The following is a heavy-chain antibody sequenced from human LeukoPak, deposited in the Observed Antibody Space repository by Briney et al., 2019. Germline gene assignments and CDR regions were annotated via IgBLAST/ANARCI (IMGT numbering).Heavy chain of an antibody. Sequence: SAKVCCKASGSSFTSYPSSWVRQAPGQAFEWIGRIIPILGIANYAQKFQGRVTITADKSTSTAYTELSSLRSEDTAVYYCARDGYYDSSGYWNYWGQGTLVTVSS. J-gene: IGHJ4*02. CDR1: GSSFTSYP. D-gene: IGHD3-22*01. CDR2: IIPILGIA. V-gene: IGHV1-69*04. CDR3: ARDGYYDSSGYWNY.